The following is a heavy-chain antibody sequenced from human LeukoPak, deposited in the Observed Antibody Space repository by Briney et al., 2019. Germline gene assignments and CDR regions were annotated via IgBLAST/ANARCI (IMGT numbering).Heavy chain of an antibody. Sequence: GGSLRLSCAASGFTYSSYWMSWVRQAPGKGLEWVANIKQDGSEKYYVDSVKGRFTISRDNAKNSLYLQMNSLRAEDTAVYYCARDLSLYSYGEPFDYWGQGTLVTVSS. V-gene: IGHV3-7*03. D-gene: IGHD5-18*01. CDR3: ARDLSLYSYGEPFDY. CDR2: IKQDGSEK. J-gene: IGHJ4*02. CDR1: GFTYSSYW.